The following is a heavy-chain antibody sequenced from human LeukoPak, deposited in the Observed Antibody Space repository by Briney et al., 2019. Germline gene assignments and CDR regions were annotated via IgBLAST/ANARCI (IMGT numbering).Heavy chain of an antibody. V-gene: IGHV3-53*01. CDR2: IYSSGST. J-gene: IGHJ4*02. CDR1: GFTVSSNY. CDR3: ARNGYTSSWYRN. D-gene: IGHD6-13*01. Sequence: GGSLRLPCAASGFTVSSNYMSWVRQAPGEGLEWVSVIYSSGSTYYADSVKGRFTVSRDGSKNTLYLQMNSLRAEDTAIYYCARNGYTSSWYRNWGQGTPVTVSS.